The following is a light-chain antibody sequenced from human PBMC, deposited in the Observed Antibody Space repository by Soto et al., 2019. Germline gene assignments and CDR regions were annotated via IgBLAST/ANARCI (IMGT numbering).Light chain of an antibody. J-gene: IGKJ2*01. V-gene: IGKV3-20*01. Sequence: EVVLTQSPGTLSLSPGEGATLSCRASQSVTSNYLAWYQQKPGQAPRLLIYGASTRAAGVPDRFSGSGSGTDFTLTITRLEPEDFAVYYCQQYGRSPLLYTFGQGTNLGVK. CDR3: QQYGRSPLLYT. CDR2: GAS. CDR1: QSVTSNY.